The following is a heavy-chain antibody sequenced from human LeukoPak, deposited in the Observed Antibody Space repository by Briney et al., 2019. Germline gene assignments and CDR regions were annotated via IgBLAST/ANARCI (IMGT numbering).Heavy chain of an antibody. Sequence: SETLSLTCAVSGGPISNSDSYWGWIRQPPGKGLEWIATIHYSGTTFYSPSLKSRVTISVDTSRNQFSLKLKSVTAADTAVYYCERQLWPHYFAHWGQGALVTVSS. J-gene: IGHJ4*02. CDR3: ERQLWPHYFAH. V-gene: IGHV4-39*01. D-gene: IGHD2-21*01. CDR1: GGPISNSDSY. CDR2: IHYSGTT.